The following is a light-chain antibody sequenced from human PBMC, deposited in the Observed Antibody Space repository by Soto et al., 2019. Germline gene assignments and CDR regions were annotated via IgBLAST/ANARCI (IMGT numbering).Light chain of an antibody. CDR2: DAS. Sequence: DIQMTQSPSTLSASVGDRVTITCRASQSIGNWLAWYQQKPGKAPKLLIYDASSLESGVPSRFSGSGSGTEFTLTINGLQPDDFATYYCQQYNSYSSTFGHGTKVDIK. CDR3: QQYNSYSST. V-gene: IGKV1-5*01. CDR1: QSIGNW. J-gene: IGKJ1*01.